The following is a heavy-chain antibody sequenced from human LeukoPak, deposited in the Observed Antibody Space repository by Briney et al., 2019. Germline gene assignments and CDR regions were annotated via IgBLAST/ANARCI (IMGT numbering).Heavy chain of an antibody. V-gene: IGHV1-2*02. CDR2: INPNSGGT. D-gene: IGHD3-10*01. CDR3: ARDGMVRGKDAFDI. J-gene: IGHJ3*02. Sequence: GASVKVSCKASGYTFTSYDINWVRQATGQGLEWMGWINPNSGGTNYAQKFQGRVTMTRDTSISTAYMELSRLRSDDTAVYYCARDGMVRGKDAFDIWGQGTMVTVSS. CDR1: GYTFTSYD.